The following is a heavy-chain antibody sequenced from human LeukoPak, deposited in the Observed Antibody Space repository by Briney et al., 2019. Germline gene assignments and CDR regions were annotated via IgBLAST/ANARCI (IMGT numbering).Heavy chain of an antibody. D-gene: IGHD6-13*01. CDR3: AKEWSSISAAGYFFDN. J-gene: IGHJ4*02. CDR2: ISYDGSNK. CDR1: GFTFSSYG. V-gene: IGHV3-30*18. Sequence: PGGSLRLSCAASGFTFSSYGMHWVRQAPGKGLEWVAVISYDGSNKYYADSVKGRFTISRDNSKNTLYLQMNSLRGEDTAVYHCAKEWSSISAAGYFFDNWGQGTLVTVSS.